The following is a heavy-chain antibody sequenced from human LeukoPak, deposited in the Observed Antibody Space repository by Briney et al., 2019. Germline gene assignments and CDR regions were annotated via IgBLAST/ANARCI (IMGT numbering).Heavy chain of an antibody. Sequence: QPGRSLRLSCAASGFTFSNYGMHWVRQAPGKGLEWVAVISYDGSNKYYADSVKGRFTISRDNSKNTLYLQMSSLRAEDTAVYYCAKGARDGSPAWGQGTLVTVSS. J-gene: IGHJ5*02. CDR2: ISYDGSNK. CDR1: GFTFSNYG. CDR3: AKGARDGSPA. D-gene: IGHD5-24*01. V-gene: IGHV3-30*18.